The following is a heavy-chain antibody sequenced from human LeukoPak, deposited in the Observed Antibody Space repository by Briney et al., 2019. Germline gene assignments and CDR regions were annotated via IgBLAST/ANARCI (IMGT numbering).Heavy chain of an antibody. V-gene: IGHV3-20*04. Sequence: GRSLRLSCAASGFTFDDYGMSWVRQAPGKGLEWVSGINWNGGSTGYADSVKGRFTISRDNSKNTLYLQMNSLRAEDTAVYYCAKTRWSSGRFDYWGQGTLVTVSS. J-gene: IGHJ4*02. CDR3: AKTRWSSGRFDY. CDR1: GFTFDDYG. D-gene: IGHD6-19*01. CDR2: INWNGGST.